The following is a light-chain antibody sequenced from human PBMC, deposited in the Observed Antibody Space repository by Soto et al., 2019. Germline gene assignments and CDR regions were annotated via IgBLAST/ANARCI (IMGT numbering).Light chain of an antibody. J-gene: IGLJ2*01. V-gene: IGLV4-69*01. Sequence: QTVVTQSPYASASLGASVKLTCTLNSGHSSYAIAWHQQQPEKGPRYLMKLNSDGSHSKGDGIPDRFSGSSSGAERYLTISSLQSEDEADYYCQTWDTGIRVVFGGGTKLTVL. CDR3: QTWDTGIRVV. CDR2: LNSDGSH. CDR1: SGHSSYA.